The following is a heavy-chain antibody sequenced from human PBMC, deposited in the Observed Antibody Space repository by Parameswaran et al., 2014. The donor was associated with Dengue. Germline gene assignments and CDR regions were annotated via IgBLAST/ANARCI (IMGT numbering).Heavy chain of an antibody. CDR3: AKSYRGGGSEIPDAFDI. J-gene: IGHJ3*02. V-gene: IGHV5-51*01. CDR2: IYPSDSDT. Sequence: VRQMPGKGLEWMGIIYPSDSDTTYSPSFQGQVTISADKSISTAYLQWSSLKASDTAMYYCAKSYRGGGSEIPDAFDIWGQGDNGHRLL. D-gene: IGHD2-15*01.